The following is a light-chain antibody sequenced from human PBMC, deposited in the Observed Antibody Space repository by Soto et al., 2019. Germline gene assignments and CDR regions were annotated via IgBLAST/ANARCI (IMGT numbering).Light chain of an antibody. CDR1: QSVSSTY. V-gene: IGKV3-20*01. CDR3: QRFGSSPYT. Sequence: EILLTQSPGTLSLSPGERATLSCRASQSVSSTYLAWYQQRPGQAPRLLIYGASSRATGIPDRFSGSGSGTDFTLTLSRLEPEDFVVYYCQRFGSSPYTFGQGTNLEIK. J-gene: IGKJ2*01. CDR2: GAS.